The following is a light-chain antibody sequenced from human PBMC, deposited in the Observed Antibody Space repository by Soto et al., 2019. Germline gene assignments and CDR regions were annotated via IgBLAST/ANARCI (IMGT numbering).Light chain of an antibody. V-gene: IGKV3-20*01. Sequence: TQSPSTLSVSKGERATLSCRASQSVSSYLAWYQQKPGQAPRLLIYGASSRATGIPDRFSGSGSGTDFTLTINRLEPEDFAIYYCQQYGGSPRTFGQGTKVDIK. CDR1: QSVSSY. CDR2: GAS. J-gene: IGKJ1*01. CDR3: QQYGGSPRT.